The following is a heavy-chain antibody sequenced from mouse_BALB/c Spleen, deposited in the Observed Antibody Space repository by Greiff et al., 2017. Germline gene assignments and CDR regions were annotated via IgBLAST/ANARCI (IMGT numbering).Heavy chain of an antibody. D-gene: IGHD2-4*01. J-gene: IGHJ3*01. CDR2: ISDGGSYT. CDR1: GFTFSDYY. V-gene: IGHV5-4*02. CDR3: ARGGGDYDGFAY. Sequence: VESGGGLVKPGGSLKLSCAASGFTFSDYYMYWVRQTPEKRLEWVATISDGGSYTYYPDSVKGRFTISRDNAKNNLYLQMSSLKSEDTAMYYCARGGGDYDGFAYWGQGTLVTVSA.